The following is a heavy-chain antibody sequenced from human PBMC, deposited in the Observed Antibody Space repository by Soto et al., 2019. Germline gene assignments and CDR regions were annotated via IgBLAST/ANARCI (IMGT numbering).Heavy chain of an antibody. CDR2: VYWSDEK. V-gene: IGHV2-5*01. Sequence: QITLKESGPTLVKPTQTLTLTCTFSGFSLKSSGVGVAWIRPPPGKALEWLARVYWSDEKRYSPSLKNRLTITKDTSKNEVVLTMTNMDPLDTATYYCAHKEYYCATWTYYNVRWFDPWGQGILVTVSS. CDR1: GFSLKSSGVG. D-gene: IGHD3-10*01. CDR3: AHKEYYCATWTYYNVRWFDP. J-gene: IGHJ5*02.